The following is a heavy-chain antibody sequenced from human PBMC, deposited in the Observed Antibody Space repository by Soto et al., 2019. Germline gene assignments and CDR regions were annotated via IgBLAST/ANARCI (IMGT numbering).Heavy chain of an antibody. CDR3: AKDAYTNYYYYGMDV. D-gene: IGHD4-4*01. V-gene: IGHV3-23*01. CDR1: GFSFPIFA. J-gene: IGHJ6*02. Sequence: GGSLRLSCAASGFSFPIFAMNWVRQAPGKGLEWVSNISGSGGSAYYADSVKGRFTIPRDNADNTLYLQMNSLRVEDTAMYYCAKDAYTNYYYYGMDVWGQGTSVTVSS. CDR2: ISGSGGSA.